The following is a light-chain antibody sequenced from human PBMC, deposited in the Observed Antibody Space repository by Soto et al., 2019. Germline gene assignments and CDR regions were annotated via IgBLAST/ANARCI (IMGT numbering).Light chain of an antibody. J-gene: IGKJ1*01. CDR3: QQYNNWLKWT. CDR1: QSISSN. V-gene: IGKV3-15*01. Sequence: EIVMTQSPATLSVSPGERATLSCSASQSISSNLAWHQQKPGQGPRLLIYDASTRATGIPARFSGSGSGTDFNLTISSLHSEDFAVYNCQQYNNWLKWTFGQGT. CDR2: DAS.